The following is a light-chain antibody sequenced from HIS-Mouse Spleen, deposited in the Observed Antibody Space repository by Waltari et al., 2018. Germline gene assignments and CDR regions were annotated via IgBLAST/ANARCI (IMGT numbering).Light chain of an antibody. CDR1: SSDVGSYNL. CDR3: CSYAGSSTFFYV. V-gene: IGLV2-23*03. Sequence: QSALTQPASVSGSPGQSITISCTGTSSDVGSYNLVSWYQRHQAKAPKLMIYEGSKRPSGISNRFSGSKSGNTTSLTISGLQAEDEADYYCCSYAGSSTFFYVFGTGTKVTVL. CDR2: EGS. J-gene: IGLJ1*01.